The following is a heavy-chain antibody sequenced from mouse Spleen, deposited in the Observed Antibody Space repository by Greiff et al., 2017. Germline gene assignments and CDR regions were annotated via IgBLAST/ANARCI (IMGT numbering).Heavy chain of an antibody. CDR1: GFTFSSYA. J-gene: IGHJ2*01. Sequence: EVMLVESGGGLVKPGGSLKLSCAASGFTFSSYAMSWVRQTPEKRLEWVATISSGGSYTYYPDSVKGRFTISRDNAKNTLYLQMSSLRSEDTAMYYCARQGDYGSYYYFDYWGQGTTLTVSS. CDR2: ISSGGSYT. V-gene: IGHV5-9-1*01. CDR3: ARQGDYGSYYYFDY. D-gene: IGHD1-1*01.